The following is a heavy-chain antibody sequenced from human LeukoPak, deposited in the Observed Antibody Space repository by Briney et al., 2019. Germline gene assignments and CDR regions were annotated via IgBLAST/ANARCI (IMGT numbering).Heavy chain of an antibody. CDR3: ARGPLGRRGYSGYVTFDY. CDR1: GGTFSSYA. Sequence: SVKVSCKASGGTFSSYAISWVRQAPGQGLEWMGRIIPIFGTANYAQKFQGRVTITTDEPTSTAYMELSSLRSEDTAVYYCARGPLGRRGYSGYVTFDYWGQGTLVTVSS. D-gene: IGHD5-12*01. J-gene: IGHJ4*02. CDR2: IIPIFGTA. V-gene: IGHV1-69*05.